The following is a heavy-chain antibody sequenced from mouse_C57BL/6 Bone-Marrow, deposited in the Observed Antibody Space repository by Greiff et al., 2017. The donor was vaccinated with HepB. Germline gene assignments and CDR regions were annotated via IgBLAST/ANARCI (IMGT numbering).Heavy chain of an antibody. CDR3: ARLAAQATGFAY. Sequence: EVKVVESEGGLVQPGSSMKLSCTASGFTFSDYYMAWVRQVPEKGLEWVANINYDGSSTYYLDSLKSRFIISRDNAKNILYLQMSSLKSEDTATYYCARLAAQATGFAYWGQGTLVTVSA. D-gene: IGHD3-2*02. CDR2: INYDGSST. V-gene: IGHV5-16*01. CDR1: GFTFSDYY. J-gene: IGHJ3*01.